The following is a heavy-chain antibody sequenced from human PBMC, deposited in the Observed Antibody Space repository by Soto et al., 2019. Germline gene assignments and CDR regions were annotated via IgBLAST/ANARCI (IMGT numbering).Heavy chain of an antibody. CDR1: GYTFTGYY. V-gene: IGHV1-2*02. CDR3: ARGGYSSGWYSRYYYYYGMDV. Sequence: ASVKVSCKASGYTFTGYYMRWVRQAPGQGLEWMGWINPNSGGTNYAQKFQGRVTMTRDTSISTAYMELSRLRSDDTAVYYCARGGYSSGWYSRYYYYYGMDVWGQGTTVTVSS. CDR2: INPNSGGT. D-gene: IGHD6-19*01. J-gene: IGHJ6*02.